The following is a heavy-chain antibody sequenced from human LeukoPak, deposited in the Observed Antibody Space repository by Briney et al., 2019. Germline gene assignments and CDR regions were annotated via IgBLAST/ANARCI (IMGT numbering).Heavy chain of an antibody. CDR1: GGTFSNYA. V-gene: IGHV1-69*13. CDR2: IIPMFGTA. D-gene: IGHD3-3*01. J-gene: IGHJ4*02. Sequence: ASVKVSCKASGGTFSNYAISWVRQAPGQGLEWMGGIIPMFGTANYAQKFQGRLTFIADDSTSTAYMELSSLKSEDTAVYYCARRFGDFWSGFDYWGQGTLVAVSS. CDR3: ARRFGDFWSGFDY.